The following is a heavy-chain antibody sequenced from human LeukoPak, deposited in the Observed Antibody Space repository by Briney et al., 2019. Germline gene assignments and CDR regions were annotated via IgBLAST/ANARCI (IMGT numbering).Heavy chain of an antibody. CDR2: MNPKTGNT. V-gene: IGHV1-8*01. Sequence: ASVRVSCKASGYIFDRYDINWVRQATGKGLEWMGWMNPKTGNTGYAQKFQGRVNMTSDTPMTTAYMDLNSLKSDDTAVYYCARARYSSAWFDSWGHGTLVIVSS. J-gene: IGHJ5*01. D-gene: IGHD6-25*01. CDR1: GYIFDRYD. CDR3: ARARYSSAWFDS.